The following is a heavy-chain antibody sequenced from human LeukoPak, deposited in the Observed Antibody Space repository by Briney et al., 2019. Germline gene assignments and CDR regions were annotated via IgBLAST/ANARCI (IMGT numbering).Heavy chain of an antibody. CDR1: GYTFTSYY. Sequence: GASVKVSCKASGYTFTSYYMHWVRQAPGQGLEWMGIINPSGGSTSYAQKFQGRVTMTRGTSTSTVYMELSSLRSEDTAVYYCARDRRAYCSSTSCLAFDPWGQGTLVTVSS. J-gene: IGHJ5*02. CDR3: ARDRRAYCSSTSCLAFDP. V-gene: IGHV1-46*01. D-gene: IGHD2-2*01. CDR2: INPSGGST.